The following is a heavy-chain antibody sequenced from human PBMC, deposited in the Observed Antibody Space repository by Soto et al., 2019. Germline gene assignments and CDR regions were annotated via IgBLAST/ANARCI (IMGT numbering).Heavy chain of an antibody. V-gene: IGHV4-61*03. CDR3: AREVHYYDSSGYPYHYGMDV. CDR1: GASVSSGSYY. CDR2: ISYSGRT. Sequence: QVQLQESGPGLVKPSETLSLTCTVSGASVSSGSYYWTWIRQPPGKGLEWMGEISYSGRTNYKSSLKSRVTISADTSKNHFSLKLSSVTTADTAIYYCAREVHYYDSSGYPYHYGMDVWGQGTTVTVSS. J-gene: IGHJ6*02. D-gene: IGHD3-22*01.